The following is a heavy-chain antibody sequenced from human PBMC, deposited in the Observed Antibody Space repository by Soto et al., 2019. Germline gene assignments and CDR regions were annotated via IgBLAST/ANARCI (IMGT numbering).Heavy chain of an antibody. CDR2: ISAYNGNA. CDR1: GYTFTSYG. J-gene: IGHJ6*03. CDR3: ARFLVRGVMDYYYYYYYMDV. D-gene: IGHD3-10*01. Sequence: ASVKVSCKASGYTFTSYGISWVRQAPGQGLEWMGWISAYNGNANYAQKLQGRVTMTTDTSTSTAFLELRSLRSDDTAVYYFARFLVRGVMDYYYYYYYMDVWGKGTTVTVSS. V-gene: IGHV1-18*01.